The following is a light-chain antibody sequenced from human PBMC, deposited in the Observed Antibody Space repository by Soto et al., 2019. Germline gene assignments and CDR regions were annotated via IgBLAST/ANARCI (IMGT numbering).Light chain of an antibody. J-gene: IGKJ1*01. Sequence: EIVMTQSPATLSVSPVERATLSFRSSQSVNSNLAWYQQKPGQAPRLLMYGASTRATGIPARFSGSGSGTEFTLTISSLQSEDFAFYYCQQYYKWPPWTFGQGTKVDIK. CDR2: GAS. CDR1: QSVNSN. V-gene: IGKV3-15*01. CDR3: QQYYKWPPWT.